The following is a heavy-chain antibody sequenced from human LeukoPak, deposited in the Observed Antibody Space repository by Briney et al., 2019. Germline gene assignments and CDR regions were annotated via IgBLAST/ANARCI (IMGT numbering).Heavy chain of an antibody. J-gene: IGHJ5*02. CDR3: ARAVAAAGDWFDP. CDR2: IYYSGST. V-gene: IGHV4-59*01. CDR1: GGSISSYY. D-gene: IGHD6-13*01. Sequence: SETLSLTCIVSGGSISSYYWSWIRQPPGKGLEWIGYIYYSGSTNYNPSLKSRVTISVDTSKNQFSLKLSSVTAADTAVYYCARAVAAAGDWFDPWGQGTLVTVSS.